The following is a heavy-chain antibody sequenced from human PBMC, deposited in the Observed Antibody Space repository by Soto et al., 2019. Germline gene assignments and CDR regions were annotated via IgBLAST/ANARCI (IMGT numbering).Heavy chain of an antibody. CDR3: ARLQRDYYFDY. CDR1: SASISSNNYY. Sequence: QLHLQLSGPGLVKPSETLSLTCTVSSASISSNNYYWGWVRQPPGKGLEWIGSIYFSGSTYYNPSLKSRVTISLDTSRNQFSLRLSSVTAADTAVYYCARLQRDYYFDYWGPGTLVTVSS. J-gene: IGHJ4*02. CDR2: IYFSGST. V-gene: IGHV4-39*01.